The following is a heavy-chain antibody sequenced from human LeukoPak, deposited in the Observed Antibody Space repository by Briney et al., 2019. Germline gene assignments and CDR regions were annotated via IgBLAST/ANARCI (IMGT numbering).Heavy chain of an antibody. CDR1: GLTVSSNF. J-gene: IGHJ4*02. CDR3: ASHYG. D-gene: IGHD3-16*01. Sequence: GGSLRLFCAASGLTVSSNFMHWVRQAPGKGLEWVAGIHMDHRTFYADSVKGRFTISRDNSANTIYLQMNSLRAEDTAIFYCASHYGGGQGTPVTVSS. CDR2: IHMDHRT. V-gene: IGHV3-53*01.